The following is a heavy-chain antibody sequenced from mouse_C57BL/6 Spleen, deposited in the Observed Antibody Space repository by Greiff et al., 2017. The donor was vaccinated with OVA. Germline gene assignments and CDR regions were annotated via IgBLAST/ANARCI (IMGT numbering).Heavy chain of an antibody. CDR2: IDPENGDT. D-gene: IGHD2-10*02. V-gene: IGHV14-4*01. CDR3: TTPSQGYFDV. CDR1: GFNIKDDY. Sequence: EVQVVESGAELVRPGASVKLSCTASGFNIKDDYMHWVKQRPEQGLEWIGWIDPENGDTEYASKFQGKATITADTSSNTAYLQLSSLTSEDTAVYYCTTPSQGYFDVWGTGTTVTVSS. J-gene: IGHJ1*03.